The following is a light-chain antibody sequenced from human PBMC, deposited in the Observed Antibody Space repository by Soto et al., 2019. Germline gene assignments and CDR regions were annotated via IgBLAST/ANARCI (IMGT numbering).Light chain of an antibody. V-gene: IGKV3-20*01. CDR3: QQYGTSLHT. CDR1: QSISSGY. CDR2: GAS. J-gene: IGKJ2*01. Sequence: IVLTQSPGTLSLSPGERATLSCRASQSISSGYLAWYQQKPGQAPRLLIYGASTRATGIPDRVSGSGSGTHLTLTISRRETEDFAVDYCQQYGTSLHTFRQGNKLELK.